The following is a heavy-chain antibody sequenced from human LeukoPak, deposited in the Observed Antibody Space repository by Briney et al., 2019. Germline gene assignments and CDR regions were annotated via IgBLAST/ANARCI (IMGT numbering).Heavy chain of an antibody. Sequence: PGGSLRLSCAASGFTFSSYWMSWVRQAPGKGLEWVANIKQDGSEKYYVDSVKGRFTIFRDNAKNSLYLQMNSLRAEDTAVYYCARDRVSFCGGDCYSGSYYYMDVWGKGTTVTVSS. J-gene: IGHJ6*03. V-gene: IGHV3-7*01. CDR2: IKQDGSEK. CDR3: ARDRVSFCGGDCYSGSYYYMDV. CDR1: GFTFSSYW. D-gene: IGHD2-21*02.